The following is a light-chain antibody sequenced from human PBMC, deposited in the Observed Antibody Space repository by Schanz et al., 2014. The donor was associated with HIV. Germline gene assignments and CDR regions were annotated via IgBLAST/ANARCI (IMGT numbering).Light chain of an antibody. CDR2: DGY. CDR3: CSYAGSYFFWV. J-gene: IGLJ3*02. Sequence: QSALTQPRSVSGSPGQSVTISCTGTNSDVGGYDYVSWYQQYPGKAPKLMIYDGYKRPSGVPDRFSGSKSGNTASLSISGLQAEDEADYYCCSYAGSYFFWVFGGGTKLTVL. CDR1: NSDVGGYDY. V-gene: IGLV2-11*01.